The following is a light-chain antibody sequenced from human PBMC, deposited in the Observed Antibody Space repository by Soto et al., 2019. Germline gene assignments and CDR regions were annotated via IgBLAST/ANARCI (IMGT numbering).Light chain of an antibody. CDR3: QQYGSSPWT. V-gene: IGKV3-20*01. CDR2: GAS. J-gene: IGKJ1*01. Sequence: EIVLTQSPGILSLSPGERATLSXRASQSVSNNYLAWYQQKPGQAPRLLIYGASNRATGIPDRFSGSGSGTDFTLTISRLEPEDFAVYYCQQYGSSPWTFGQGTKVDIK. CDR1: QSVSNNY.